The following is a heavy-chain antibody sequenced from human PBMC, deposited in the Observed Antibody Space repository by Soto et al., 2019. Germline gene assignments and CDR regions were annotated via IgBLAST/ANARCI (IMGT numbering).Heavy chain of an antibody. CDR3: AKDRSGGWDWLNWYFDL. CDR2: ISYDGSNK. J-gene: IGHJ2*01. V-gene: IGHV3-30*18. D-gene: IGHD6-19*01. Sequence: QVQLVESGGGVVQPGRSLRLSCAASGFTFSSYGMHWVRQAPGKGLEWVAVISYDGSNKYYADSVKGRFTISRDNSKNTLYLQMNSLRAEDTAVYYCAKDRSGGWDWLNWYFDLWGRGTLVTVSS. CDR1: GFTFSSYG.